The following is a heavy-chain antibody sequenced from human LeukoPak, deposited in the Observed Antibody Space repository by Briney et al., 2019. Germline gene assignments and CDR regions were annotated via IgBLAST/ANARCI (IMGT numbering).Heavy chain of an antibody. CDR2: INANSGTT. Sequence: GGSLRLSCAASGFAFSFYAMSWLRQPPGKGLEWESPINANSGTTSYAASVRGRFTISRDNSKNTLYLQVNTLRADDTATYYCAKPISGGLAVTADWFHPWGQGTLVVVSS. CDR3: AKPISGGLAVTADWFHP. CDR1: GFAFSFYA. V-gene: IGHV3-23*01. D-gene: IGHD6-19*01. J-gene: IGHJ5*01.